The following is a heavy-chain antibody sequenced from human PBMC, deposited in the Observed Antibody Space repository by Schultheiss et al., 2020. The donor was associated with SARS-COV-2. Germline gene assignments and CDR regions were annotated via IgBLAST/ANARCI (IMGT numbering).Heavy chain of an antibody. V-gene: IGHV3-30*07. CDR2: ISYDGSNK. J-gene: IGHJ4*02. D-gene: IGHD5-18*01. CDR3: ARGYSYGYFDY. Sequence: GGSLRLSCAASGFTFSSYAMHWVRQAPGKGLEWVAVISYDGSNKYYADSVKGRFTISRDNSKNTLYLQMNSLRAEDTAVYYCARGYSYGYFDYWGQGTLVTVSS. CDR1: GFTFSSYA.